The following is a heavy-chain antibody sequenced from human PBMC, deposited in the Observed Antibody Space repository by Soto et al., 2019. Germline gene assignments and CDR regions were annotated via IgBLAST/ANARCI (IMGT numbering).Heavy chain of an antibody. CDR2: IYWDDDK. CDR3: AHWYYYDSSGYQDY. V-gene: IGHV2-5*02. Sequence: QITLKESGPTLVKPTQTLTLTCTFSGFSLSTSGVGVGWIRQPPGKALQWLALIYWDDDKRYSPSRKSRLTITKDTSKNQVVLTMTNMDPVDTDTYYCAHWYYYDSSGYQDYWGQGTLVTVSS. J-gene: IGHJ4*02. CDR1: GFSLSTSGVG. D-gene: IGHD3-22*01.